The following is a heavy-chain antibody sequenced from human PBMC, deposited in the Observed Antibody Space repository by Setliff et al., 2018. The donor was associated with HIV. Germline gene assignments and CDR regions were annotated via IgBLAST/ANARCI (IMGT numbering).Heavy chain of an antibody. CDR2: IYTSGST. CDR1: GGSIGSGSHY. D-gene: IGHD3-10*01. CDR3: ARRGENFDY. Sequence: SETLSLTCTVSGGSIGSGSHYWSWIRQPAGKGLEWIGHIYTSGSTKYNPSLKSRVTISADTSRNHFSLKLSSVTAADTAVYYCARRGENFDYWGQGTLVTVS. J-gene: IGHJ4*02. V-gene: IGHV4-61*09.